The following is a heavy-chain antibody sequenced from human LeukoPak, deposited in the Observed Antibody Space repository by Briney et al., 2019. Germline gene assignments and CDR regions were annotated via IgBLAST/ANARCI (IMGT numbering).Heavy chain of an antibody. CDR3: ARVVGALDI. Sequence: GGSLRLSCAASGFTVSNNYMSWVRQAPGKGLEWVSYITSSSSTIYYADSVKGRFTLSRDNAKNSLYLQMNSLRDEDTAVYYCARVVGALDIWGQGTMVTVSS. CDR2: ITSSSSTI. D-gene: IGHD3-10*01. J-gene: IGHJ3*02. V-gene: IGHV3-48*02. CDR1: GFTVSNNY.